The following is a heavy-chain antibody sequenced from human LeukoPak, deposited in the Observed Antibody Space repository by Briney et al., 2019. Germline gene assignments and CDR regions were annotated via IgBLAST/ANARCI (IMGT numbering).Heavy chain of an antibody. J-gene: IGHJ4*02. Sequence: SETLSLTCTVSGGSIISYFWSWTRQPPGKGPGWIGYIFDSGTTNYNPSTNYNPSLKSRVTVSLDTSKNHFSLKLSSVTAADTAVYYCARGKLSFRGATFDYWGQGTLVTVSS. CDR1: GGSIISYF. D-gene: IGHD3-16*01. V-gene: IGHV4-59*01. CDR2: IFDSGTTNYNPST. CDR3: ARGKLSFRGATFDY.